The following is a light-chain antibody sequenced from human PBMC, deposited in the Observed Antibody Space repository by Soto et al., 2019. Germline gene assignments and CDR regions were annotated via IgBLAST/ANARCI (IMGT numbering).Light chain of an antibody. CDR2: AAS. CDR1: QGIRND. CDR3: LQDYNYPWT. Sequence: AIQMTQSPSSLSASVGDRVTITCRASQGIRNDLGWYQQKPGKDPKLLIYAASSLQSGVPSRFSSSGSGTDFTLTISSLQPEDFATYYCLQDYNYPWTFGQGTKVEIK. J-gene: IGKJ1*01. V-gene: IGKV1-6*01.